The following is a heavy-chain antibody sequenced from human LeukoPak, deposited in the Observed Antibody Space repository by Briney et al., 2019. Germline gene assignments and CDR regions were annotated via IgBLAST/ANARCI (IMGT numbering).Heavy chain of an antibody. D-gene: IGHD3-10*01. CDR2: IYTSGST. CDR3: ARVPMYGSGSYEGDDAFDI. CDR1: GGSISSYY. J-gene: IGHJ3*02. V-gene: IGHV4-4*07. Sequence: SETLSLTCTVSGGSISSYYWSWIRQPAGKGLEWIGRIYTSGSTNYNPSLKSRVTMSVDTSKNQFSLKLSPVTAADTAVYYCARVPMYGSGSYEGDDAFDIWGQGTMVTVSS.